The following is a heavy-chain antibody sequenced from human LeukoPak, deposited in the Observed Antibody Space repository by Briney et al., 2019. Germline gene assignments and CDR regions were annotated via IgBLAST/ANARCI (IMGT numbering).Heavy chain of an antibody. CDR2: INHSGST. CDR1: GGSFSGYY. V-gene: IGHV4-34*01. J-gene: IGHJ5*02. Sequence: SETLSLTCAVYGGSFSGYYWSWIRQPPGKGLEWIGEINHSGSTNYNPSLKSRVTISVDTSKNQFSLKLSSVTAADTAAYYCARILGSGSYYNAYNWFDPWGQGTLVTVSS. D-gene: IGHD3-10*02. CDR3: ARILGSGSYYNAYNWFDP.